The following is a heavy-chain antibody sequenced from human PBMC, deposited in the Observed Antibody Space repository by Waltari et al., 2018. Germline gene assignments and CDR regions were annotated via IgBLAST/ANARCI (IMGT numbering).Heavy chain of an antibody. V-gene: IGHV3-66*02. CDR3: ARDHSSGYYTSLDY. D-gene: IGHD3-22*01. CDR2: IDSGGST. CDR1: GFTVSRNY. Sequence: EVQLVESGGGLVQPGGSLRISCAASGFTVSRNYMSWVRKAAGKGLEWVPVIDSGGSTYDADSVKGRFTISRDNSKNTLYLQMNSLRAEDTAVYYCARDHSSGYYTSLDYWGQGTLVTVSS. J-gene: IGHJ4*02.